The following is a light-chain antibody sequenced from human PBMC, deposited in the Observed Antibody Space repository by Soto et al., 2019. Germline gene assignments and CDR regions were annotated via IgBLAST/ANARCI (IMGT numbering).Light chain of an antibody. CDR3: QQYDSLPPT. CDR1: QDISNY. CDR2: DAS. J-gene: IGKJ3*01. V-gene: IGKV1-33*01. Sequence: DIQMTQSPSSLSASVGDRVTITCQASQDISNYLNWYQQKPGKAPKLLMSDASILETGVPSRFSGSGSGTDVTFTISGLQPEDIATYYGQQYDSLPPTFGPGTKVDLK.